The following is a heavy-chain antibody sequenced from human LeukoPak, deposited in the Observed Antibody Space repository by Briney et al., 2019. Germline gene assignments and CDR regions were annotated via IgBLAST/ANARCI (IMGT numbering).Heavy chain of an antibody. CDR2: INHSGST. CDR1: GGSITSSSYY. CDR3: ARGWGGGYSYGSSASYWFDP. D-gene: IGHD5-18*01. J-gene: IGHJ5*02. V-gene: IGHV4-39*07. Sequence: SETLSLTCTVSGGSITSSSYYWGWIRQPPGKGLEWIGEINHSGSTNYNPSLKSRVTISLDTSKNQFSLKLSSVTAADTAVYYCARGWGGGYSYGSSASYWFDPWGQGTLVTVSS.